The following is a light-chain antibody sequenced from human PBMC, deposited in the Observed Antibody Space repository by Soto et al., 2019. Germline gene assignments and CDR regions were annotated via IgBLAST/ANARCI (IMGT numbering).Light chain of an antibody. Sequence: EIVLTQSPATLSLSPGERATLSCRASQSVSSYLAWYQQKPGQAPRLLIYDASNRATGIPARFSGSGSGTDFTLTISSLEPEEFAVYYCHQRSNWPRWTFGQGTKVEIK. CDR2: DAS. V-gene: IGKV3-11*01. CDR1: QSVSSY. CDR3: HQRSNWPRWT. J-gene: IGKJ1*01.